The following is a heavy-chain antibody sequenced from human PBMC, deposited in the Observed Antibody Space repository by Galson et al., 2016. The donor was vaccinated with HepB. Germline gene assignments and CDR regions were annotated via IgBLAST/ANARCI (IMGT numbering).Heavy chain of an antibody. CDR3: ASHDDSDWDY. CDR1: GGSIRGSIYY. J-gene: IGHJ4*02. CDR2: IYHSGNT. V-gene: IGHV4-39*01. Sequence: ETLSLTCTVSGGSIRGSIYYWGWIRQPPGKGLEWIGSIYHSGNTYYSPSLSPSLKSRVTISVGTSKNQFSLKLRSVTAADTAVYYCASHDDSDWDYWGQGTLVTVSP. D-gene: IGHD3-9*01.